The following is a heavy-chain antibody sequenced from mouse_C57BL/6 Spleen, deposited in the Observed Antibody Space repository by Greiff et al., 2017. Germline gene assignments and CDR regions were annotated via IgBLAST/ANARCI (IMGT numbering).Heavy chain of an antibody. CDR1: GYTFTSYW. V-gene: IGHV1-7*01. D-gene: IGHD1-1*01. J-gene: IGHJ2*01. Sequence: VQLVESGAELAKPGASVKLSCKASGYTFTSYWMHWVKQRPGQGLEWIGYINPSSGYTKYNQKFKDKATLTADKSSSTAYMQLSSLTYEAAAVYYCASEATNYWGQGTTLTVSS. CDR2: INPSSGYT. CDR3: ASEATNY.